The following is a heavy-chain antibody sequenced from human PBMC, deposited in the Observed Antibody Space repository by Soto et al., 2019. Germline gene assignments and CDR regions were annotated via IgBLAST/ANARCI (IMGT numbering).Heavy chain of an antibody. CDR2: IIPILGIA. J-gene: IGHJ4*02. CDR3: ARSYSSSSHFDY. CDR1: GGTFSSYT. Sequence: QVQLVQSGAEVKKPGSSVKVSCKASGGTFSSYTISWVRQAPGQGLEWMGRIIPILGIANYAQKFQGRVTITADKSTSTAYMELSSLRSEDTAVYYCARSYSSSSHFDYWGQGTLVTVSS. V-gene: IGHV1-69*02. D-gene: IGHD6-6*01.